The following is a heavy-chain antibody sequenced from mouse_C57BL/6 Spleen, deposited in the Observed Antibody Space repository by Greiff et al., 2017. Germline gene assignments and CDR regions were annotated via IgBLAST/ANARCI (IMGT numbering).Heavy chain of an antibody. CDR1: GFNIKDYY. D-gene: IGHD2-4*01. V-gene: IGHV14-2*01. CDR2: IDPEDGAT. J-gene: IGHJ4*01. CDR3: ARNYDYAYARDY. Sequence: EVQLQQSGAELVKPGASVKLSCTASGFNIKDYYMHWVKQRTEQGLEWIGRIDPEDGATKYAPKFQGKATITADPSSNTAYLQLSSLTSADTAVSYCARNYDYAYARDYWGQGTSVTVSS.